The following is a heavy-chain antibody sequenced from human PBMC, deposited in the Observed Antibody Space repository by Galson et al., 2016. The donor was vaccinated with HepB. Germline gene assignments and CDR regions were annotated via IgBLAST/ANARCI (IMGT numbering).Heavy chain of an antibody. J-gene: IGHJ6*03. Sequence: SLRLSCAASGFTFTNCAMTWVRQAPGQGLEFVSVISGSGASTHYVVSVKGRFIISRDNSRNTLDLQMNSLRAEDTAVYYCAKLPRVGWRYYYMDVWRKGTTVTVSS. V-gene: IGHV3-23*01. CDR3: AKLPRVGWRYYYMDV. CDR2: ISGSGAST. D-gene: IGHD6-19*01. CDR1: GFTFTNCA.